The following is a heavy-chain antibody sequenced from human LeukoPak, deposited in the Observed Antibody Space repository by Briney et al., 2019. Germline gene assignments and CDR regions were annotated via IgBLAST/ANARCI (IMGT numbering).Heavy chain of an antibody. CDR3: AELPGGTYYYDSRGY. J-gene: IGHJ4*02. CDR1: GFTFSSYA. V-gene: IGHV3-30-3*01. D-gene: IGHD3-22*01. CDR2: ISYDGSSK. Sequence: GRSLRLSCAASGFTFSSYAMHWVRQAPGKGLEWVAVISYDGSSKYYADSVKGRFTISRDNSKNTLYLQMNSLRAEDTAVYYCAELPGGTYYYDSRGYWGQGTLVTVSS.